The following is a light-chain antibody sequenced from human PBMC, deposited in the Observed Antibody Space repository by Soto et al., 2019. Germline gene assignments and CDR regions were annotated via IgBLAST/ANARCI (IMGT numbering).Light chain of an antibody. Sequence: ESMLTKSPGTLSLSPGERATLSCRASQRVSTRYLAWYQQKPAQAPRLLIYGASIRATGIPDRFSGSGSGTDFTLTISRLEPEDFAVYYCHQFGSSPPAFTFGQGTKLEI. CDR1: QRVSTRY. CDR2: GAS. CDR3: HQFGSSPPAFT. V-gene: IGKV3-20*01. J-gene: IGKJ2*01.